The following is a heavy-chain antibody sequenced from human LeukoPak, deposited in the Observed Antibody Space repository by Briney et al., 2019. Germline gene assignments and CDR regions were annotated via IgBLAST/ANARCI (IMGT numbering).Heavy chain of an antibody. CDR3: ARGPVFEI. CDR2: IYPGDSDT. CDR1: GYNFTTHW. J-gene: IGHJ3*02. D-gene: IGHD2-21*01. Sequence: RGESLKISCKGAGYNFTTHWIVWVRQMARRGLEWMGIIYPGDSDTRYSPSFQGQVTISADKSITTAYLQWNSLKASDTAMYYCARGPVFEIWGQGTMVTVSS. V-gene: IGHV5-51*01.